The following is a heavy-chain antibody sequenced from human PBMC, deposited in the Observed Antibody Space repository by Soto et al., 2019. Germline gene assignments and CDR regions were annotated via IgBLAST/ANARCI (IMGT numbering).Heavy chain of an antibody. J-gene: IGHJ6*02. Sequence: GGSLRLSCAASGFTFRSSVVHWVRQAPGKGLEWVGHIENKAENYATAYTASVKGRFTISRDDSKKTTYLHMDRLKTGDTAVYYCDRHLVPELEPTAPYFNGLDVWGHGTTVTVSS. V-gene: IGHV3-73*01. CDR2: IENKAENYAT. D-gene: IGHD1-7*01. CDR3: DRHLVPELEPTAPYFNGLDV. CDR1: GFTFRSSV.